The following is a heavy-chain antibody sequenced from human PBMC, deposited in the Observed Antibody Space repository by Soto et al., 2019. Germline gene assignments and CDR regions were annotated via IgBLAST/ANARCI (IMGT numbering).Heavy chain of an antibody. V-gene: IGHV3-33*01. Sequence: QVQLVESGGGVVQPGRSLRLSCAASGFTFSSYGMHWVRQAPGKGLEWVAVIWYDGSNKYYADSVKGRFTISRDNSKNTLYLQMNSLRAEDTAVYYGARDLIAACMDVWGQGTTVTVSS. CDR2: IWYDGSNK. J-gene: IGHJ6*02. CDR3: ARDLIAACMDV. CDR1: GFTFSSYG. D-gene: IGHD6-13*01.